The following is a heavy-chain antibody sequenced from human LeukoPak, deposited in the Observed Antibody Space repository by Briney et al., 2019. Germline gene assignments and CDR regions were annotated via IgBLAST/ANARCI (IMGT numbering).Heavy chain of an antibody. V-gene: IGHV3-53*04. J-gene: IGHJ4*02. CDR2: IYSGGST. Sequence: GGSLRLSCATSGFTFTTYWIHWVRQAPGKGLVWVSVIYSGGSTYYADSVKGRFTISRHNSKNTLYLQMNSLRAEDTAVYYCARGGARDDYWGQGTLVTVSS. CDR3: ARGGARDDY. CDR1: GFTFTTYW. D-gene: IGHD2-15*01.